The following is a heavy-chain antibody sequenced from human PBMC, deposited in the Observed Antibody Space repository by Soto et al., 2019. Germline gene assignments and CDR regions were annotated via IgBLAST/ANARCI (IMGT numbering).Heavy chain of an antibody. CDR3: ARDSGTVGYDDS. CDR1: GGTFSTYT. J-gene: IGHJ4*02. V-gene: IGHV1-69*08. Sequence: QVQLVQSGAEVKKPGSSVRVSCKASGGTFSTYTINWVRQAPGQGLEWMGRIIPLLDVTNNAQRFQGRVTITADKSTSTVYMELTSLTSKETAVYYCARDSGTVGYDDSWGQGTLVTVSS. CDR2: IIPLLDVT. D-gene: IGHD3-10*01.